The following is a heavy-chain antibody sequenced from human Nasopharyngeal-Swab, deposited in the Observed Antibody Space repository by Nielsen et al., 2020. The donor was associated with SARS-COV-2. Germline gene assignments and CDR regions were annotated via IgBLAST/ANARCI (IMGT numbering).Heavy chain of an antibody. CDR2: ISSSSSTI. J-gene: IGHJ4*02. V-gene: IGHV3-48*02. CDR3: ARLVADSSGWGLDY. D-gene: IGHD6-19*01. CDR1: GFTFSSYS. Sequence: GESLKISCAASGFTFSSYSMNWVRQAPGKGLEWVSYISSSSSTIYYADSVKGRFTISRDNAKNSLYLQMSSLRDEDTAVYYCARLVADSSGWGLDYWGQGTLVTVSS.